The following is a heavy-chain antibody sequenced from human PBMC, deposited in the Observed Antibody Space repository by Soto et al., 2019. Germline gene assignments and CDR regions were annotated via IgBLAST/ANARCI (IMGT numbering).Heavy chain of an antibody. CDR1: AFTFNSYA. J-gene: IGHJ4*02. Sequence: EVQLLESGGGLVQPGASLRLSCAASAFTFNSYAMSWVRQAPAKGLEWVSAISGSGGTTYYADSVKGRFTISRDNSKNTVYLQMSSLRPEDTAVYYCARKVATIGWYLDYWGQGTLVTVSA. CDR3: ARKVATIGWYLDY. D-gene: IGHD5-12*01. V-gene: IGHV3-23*01. CDR2: ISGSGGTT.